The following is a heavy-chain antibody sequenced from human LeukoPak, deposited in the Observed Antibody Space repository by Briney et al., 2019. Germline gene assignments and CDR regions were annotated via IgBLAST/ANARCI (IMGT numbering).Heavy chain of an antibody. Sequence: PGGSLRLSCAASGFTFRSYGMNWVRQAPGKGLEWVAFIRYDGSNTYYADSVKGRFTISRDNSKNTLYLQMNSPRGEDTAVYYCARVTMVRGVITFSYYYYYMDVWGKGTTVTVSS. CDR3: ARVTMVRGVITFSYYYYYMDV. V-gene: IGHV3-30*02. CDR1: GFTFRSYG. J-gene: IGHJ6*03. D-gene: IGHD3-10*01. CDR2: IRYDGSNT.